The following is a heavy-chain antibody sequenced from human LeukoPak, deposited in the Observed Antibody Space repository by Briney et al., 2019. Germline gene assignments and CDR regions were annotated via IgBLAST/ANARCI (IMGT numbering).Heavy chain of an antibody. V-gene: IGHV3-11*05. J-gene: IGHJ4*02. Sequence: GRSLRLTGAASGFTFSDYYMSWIRQAPGKGLEWVSYISSSSSYTNYADSVKGRFTISRGNAKNSLYLQMNSLRAEDTAVYYCAREGYTGNFDYWGQGTLVTVSS. CDR1: GFTFSDYY. D-gene: IGHD2-2*02. CDR3: AREGYTGNFDY. CDR2: ISSSSSYT.